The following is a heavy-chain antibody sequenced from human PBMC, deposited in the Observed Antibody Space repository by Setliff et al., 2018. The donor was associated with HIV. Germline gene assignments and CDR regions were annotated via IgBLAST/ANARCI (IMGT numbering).Heavy chain of an antibody. V-gene: IGHV4-4*08. Sequence: PSENLSLTCTVSGGSISSYYWNWIRQPPGKGLEWIGYFYTSGSTDYNPSLKSRVTISRDTSKTQFSLKLSSVTAADTAVYYCARGRRDSSGPRPYYFDYWG. J-gene: IGHJ4*01. CDR1: GGSISSYY. CDR3: ARGRRDSSGPRPYYFDY. CDR2: FYTSGST. D-gene: IGHD3-22*01.